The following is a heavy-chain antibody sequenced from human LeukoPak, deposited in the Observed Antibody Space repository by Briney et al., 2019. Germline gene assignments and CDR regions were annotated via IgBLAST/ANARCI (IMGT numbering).Heavy chain of an antibody. D-gene: IGHD3-10*01. CDR1: GFSFSNYA. J-gene: IGHJ4*02. Sequence: GASLRLSCAASGFSFSNYAMSWVRQVPGKGLEWVSAISGRDDSTYYADSVKGRFTISRDNSKNTLYLQMNSLRAEDTAVYYCAKELFSGFDYWGQGTLVTVSS. V-gene: IGHV3-23*01. CDR3: AKELFSGFDY. CDR2: ISGRDDST.